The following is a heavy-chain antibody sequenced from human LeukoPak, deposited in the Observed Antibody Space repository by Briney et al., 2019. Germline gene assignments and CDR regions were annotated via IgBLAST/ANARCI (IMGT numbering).Heavy chain of an antibody. CDR3: ARAGASSEIDY. J-gene: IGHJ4*02. Sequence: PGRSLRLSCATSGFTFTSYGFHWVRQAPNKGLEWVAVIWLDGSRQYYIDTVRGRFTVSRDNSKNTIYLQMNSLRVEDTAIYYCARAGASSEIDYWGQGTLVTVSS. V-gene: IGHV3-33*01. CDR2: IWLDGSRQ. D-gene: IGHD1-26*01. CDR1: GFTFTSYG.